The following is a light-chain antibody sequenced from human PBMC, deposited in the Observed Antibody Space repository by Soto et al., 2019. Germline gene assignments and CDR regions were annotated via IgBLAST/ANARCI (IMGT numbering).Light chain of an antibody. CDR3: QSYDSSLTALYV. V-gene: IGLV1-40*01. CDR1: SSNIGAGYD. J-gene: IGLJ1*01. CDR2: GNS. Sequence: QSVLTQPPSVSGAPGQRFTISCTGSSSNIGAGYDVQWYQQLPGTAPKLLMYGNSNRPSGVPDRFSGSKSGTSASLAITGLQAKDEADYYCQSYDSSLTALYVFGIGTKVTVL.